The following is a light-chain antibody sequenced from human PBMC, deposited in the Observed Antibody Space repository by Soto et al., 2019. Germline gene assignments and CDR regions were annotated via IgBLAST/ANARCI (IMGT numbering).Light chain of an antibody. CDR2: DVS. CDR3: SSYTSSSTPFV. J-gene: IGLJ1*01. V-gene: IGLV2-14*01. CDR1: SSDFGGYNY. Sequence: QSALTQPASVSGSPGQSITISCTGTSSDFGGYNYVSWYQQHPGKAPKLMIYDVSNRPSGVSNRFSGSKSGNTAPLTISGLQAEDEADYYCSSYTSSSTPFVFGTGTKVTVL.